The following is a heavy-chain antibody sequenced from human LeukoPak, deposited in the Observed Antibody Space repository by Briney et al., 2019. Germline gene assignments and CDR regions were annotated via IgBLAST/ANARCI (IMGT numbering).Heavy chain of an antibody. CDR1: GYTFTGYY. D-gene: IGHD3-10*01. CDR2: INPNSGGT. J-gene: IGHJ5*02. CDR3: AREWGYGSGSYFDP. V-gene: IGHV1-2*02. Sequence: ASVNVSCKASGYTFTGYYMHWVRQAPGQGLEGMGWINPNSGGTNYAQKFQGRVTMTRDTSISTAYMELSRLRSDDTAVYYCAREWGYGSGSYFDPWGQGTLVTVSS.